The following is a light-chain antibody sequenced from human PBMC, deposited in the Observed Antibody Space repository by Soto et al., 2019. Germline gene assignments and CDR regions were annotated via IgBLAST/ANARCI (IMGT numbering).Light chain of an antibody. Sequence: IQMTQSPSTLSASLGDRVTITCRASQSSSSWLAWYQQKPGKAPKLLIYDASNLDTGVPSRFSGSGSGTEFTLTISSLQPDDFAAYYCQQYGSYLRTFGQGTKVDIK. CDR1: QSSSSW. V-gene: IGKV1-5*01. CDR3: QQYGSYLRT. J-gene: IGKJ1*01. CDR2: DAS.